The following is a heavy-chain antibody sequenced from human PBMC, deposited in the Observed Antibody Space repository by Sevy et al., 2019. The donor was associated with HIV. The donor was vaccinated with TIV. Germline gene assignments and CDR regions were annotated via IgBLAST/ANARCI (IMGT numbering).Heavy chain of an antibody. CDR3: GSEIVGGPFDI. CDR1: GFTFSIYT. J-gene: IGHJ3*02. Sequence: GGSLRLSCAASGFTFSIYTMSWVRQAPGKGLECVSYIVGSSRTIYYADSVKGRFTISRDNAKNSLYLQMNSLRAEDTAVYYCGSEIVGGPFDIWGQGTMVTVSS. D-gene: IGHD1-26*01. CDR2: IVGSSRTI. V-gene: IGHV3-48*01.